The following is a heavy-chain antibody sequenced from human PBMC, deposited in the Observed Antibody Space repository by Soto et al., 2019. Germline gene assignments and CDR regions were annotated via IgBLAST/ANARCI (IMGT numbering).Heavy chain of an antibody. V-gene: IGHV1-69*01. Sequence: QVQLVQSGAEVRKPGSSVKVSCKASGGPFGSYTINWLRQAHGLGPEWMGGIIPVFGTADYSQKFQGRVTITADESTSTAYMELSSLRSEDTAVYFCARDVRVSGYYRSRPRLGMDVWGKGPTVTVSS. CDR2: IIPVFGTA. CDR1: GGPFGSYT. D-gene: IGHD3-3*01. J-gene: IGHJ6*04. CDR3: ARDVRVSGYYRSRPRLGMDV.